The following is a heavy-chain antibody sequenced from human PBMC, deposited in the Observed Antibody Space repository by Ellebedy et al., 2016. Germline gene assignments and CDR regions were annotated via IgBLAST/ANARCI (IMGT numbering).Heavy chain of an antibody. J-gene: IGHJ3*02. D-gene: IGHD1-26*01. CDR2: VSPYNGNT. CDR3: ARLGVDSGIKYADASDI. Sequence: ASVKVSXKTSGYAFPTYDISWVRQAPGQGLEWMGWVSPYNGNTNYAQKFQGRVTMTADTSTTTAYMELRSLRSDDTALYYCARLGVDSGIKYADASDIWGQGTMVTVSS. V-gene: IGHV1-18*01. CDR1: GYAFPTYD.